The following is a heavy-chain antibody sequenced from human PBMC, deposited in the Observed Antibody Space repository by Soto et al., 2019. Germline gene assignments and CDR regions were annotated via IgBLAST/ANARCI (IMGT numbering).Heavy chain of an antibody. V-gene: IGHV3-53*01. CDR2: IYSGGST. CDR1: GFTVSSNY. D-gene: IGHD3-10*01. J-gene: IGHJ4*02. Sequence: GGSLRLSCAASGFTVSSNYMSWVRQAPGKGLEWVSVIYSGGSTYYADSVKGRFTISRDNSKNTLYLQMNSLRAEDTAVYYCARPYYYGSGSYYNPPHYWGQGTLVTVSS. CDR3: ARPYYYGSGSYYNPPHY.